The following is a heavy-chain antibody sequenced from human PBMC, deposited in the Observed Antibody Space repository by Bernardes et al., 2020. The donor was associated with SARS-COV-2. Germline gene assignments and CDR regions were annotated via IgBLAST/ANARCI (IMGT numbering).Heavy chain of an antibody. CDR1: GFSFSSYG. CDR3: AKGVVWYYYGMDV. Sequence: SLSLSCAASGFSFSSYGMHWVRQAPGKGLEWVALTSDDGTNKYYADSVKGRFTISRDNSKNTLYLQMNSLRDEDTAVYYCAKGVVWYYYGMDVWGQGTTVTGSS. V-gene: IGHV3-30*18. J-gene: IGHJ6*02. D-gene: IGHD3-3*01. CDR2: TSDDGTNK.